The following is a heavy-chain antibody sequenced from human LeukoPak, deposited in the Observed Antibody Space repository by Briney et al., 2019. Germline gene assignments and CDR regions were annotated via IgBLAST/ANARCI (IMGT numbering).Heavy chain of an antibody. V-gene: IGHV3-9*01. D-gene: IGHD5-18*01. CDR3: ARDLSGVTGYTYGRGIDY. CDR2: ISWNSGSI. CDR1: GFTFDDYA. Sequence: PGRSLRLSCAASGFTFDDYAMHWVRQAPGKGLEWVSGISWNSGSIGYADCVKGRFTISRDNAKNSLYLQMNSLRAEDTAVYYCARDLSGVTGYTYGRGIDYWGQGTLVTVSS. J-gene: IGHJ4*02.